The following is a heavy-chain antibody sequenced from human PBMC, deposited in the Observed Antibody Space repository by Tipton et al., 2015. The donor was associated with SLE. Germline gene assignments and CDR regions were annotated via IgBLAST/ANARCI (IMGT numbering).Heavy chain of an antibody. CDR2: ISAYNGNT. V-gene: IGHV1-18*01. D-gene: IGHD6-19*01. Sequence: QVQLVQSGAEVKKPGASVKVSCKASGYTFTSYGISWVRQAPGQGLEWMGWISAYNGNTNYAQKLQGRVTMTRNTSISTAYMELSSLRSEDTAVYYCARSYAGSGWYHDWGQGTLVTVSS. CDR1: GYTFTSYG. J-gene: IGHJ4*02. CDR3: ARSYAGSGWYHD.